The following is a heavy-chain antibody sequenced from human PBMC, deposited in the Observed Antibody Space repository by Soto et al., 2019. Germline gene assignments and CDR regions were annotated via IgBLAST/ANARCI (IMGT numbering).Heavy chain of an antibody. CDR1: GYSFTTYW. V-gene: IGHV5-51*01. CDR2: IYPGDSDT. CDR3: ARLGIAVAGTYGMDV. D-gene: IGHD6-19*01. J-gene: IGHJ6*02. Sequence: GESLKISCKASGYSFTTYWIGWVRQMPGKGLEWMGIIYPGDSDTKYSPSLQGQVTISADTSISTAYLQWASLKASDTAMYYCARLGIAVAGTYGMDVWGQGTTVTVSS.